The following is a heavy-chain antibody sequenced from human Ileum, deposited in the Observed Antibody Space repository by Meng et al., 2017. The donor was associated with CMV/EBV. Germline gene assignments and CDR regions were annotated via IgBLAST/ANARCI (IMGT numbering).Heavy chain of an antibody. CDR2: INGVGSSI. D-gene: IGHD3-16*01. CDR3: ARDMGIYTNYVYY. J-gene: IGHJ4*02. V-gene: IGHV3-74*01. Sequence: GESLKISCAASEFTFSSYWMHWVRQAPGKGLVWLSRINGVGSSISYADFVKGRFTISRDNAKNSLNLQMNTLRAEDTAIYYCARDMGIYTNYVYYWGQGALVTVSS. CDR1: EFTFSSYW.